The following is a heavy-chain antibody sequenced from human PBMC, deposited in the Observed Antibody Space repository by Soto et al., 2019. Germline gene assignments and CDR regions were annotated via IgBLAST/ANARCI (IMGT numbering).Heavy chain of an antibody. CDR2: IDPSDSYT. D-gene: IGHD6-19*01. V-gene: IGHV5-10-1*01. J-gene: IGHJ6*02. CDR1: GYSFTSYW. CDR3: ASHSSGWENYYYYGMDV. Sequence: GESLKISCKGSGYSFTSYWISWVRQMPGKGLEWMGRIDPSDSYTNYSPSFQGHVTISADKPISTAYLQWSSLKASDTAMYYCASHSSGWENYYYYGMDVWGQGTTVTVSS.